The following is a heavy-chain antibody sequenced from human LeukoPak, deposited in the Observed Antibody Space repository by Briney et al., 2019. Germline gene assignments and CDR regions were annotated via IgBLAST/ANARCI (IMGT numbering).Heavy chain of an antibody. J-gene: IGHJ5*02. V-gene: IGHV3-7*01. D-gene: IGHD3-10*01. CDR3: AKVTALWFGESKTFDP. Sequence: QPGGSLRLSCAASGFTFTNYCMSWVRQAPGKGLEWVANINQDGSEKYYVDSVKGRFTISRDNAKNSLYLQMNSLRAEDTAVYYCAKVTALWFGESKTFDPWGQGTLVTVSS. CDR2: INQDGSEK. CDR1: GFTFTNYC.